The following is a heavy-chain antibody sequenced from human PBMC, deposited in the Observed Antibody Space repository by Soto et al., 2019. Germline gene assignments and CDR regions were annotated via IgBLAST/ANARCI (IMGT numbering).Heavy chain of an antibody. CDR1: CGSISSSSYY. V-gene: IGHV4-39*01. CDR2: IYYSGST. CDR3: AGGMVYANN. J-gene: IGHJ4*02. D-gene: IGHD2-8*01. Sequence: SETLSLTCTVSCGSISSSSYYWGWIRQPPGKGLEWIGSIYYSGSTYYNPSLMSRVTISVDTSKNQFSLKLSSVTAADTAVYYCAGGMVYANNWGQGTLVTVSS.